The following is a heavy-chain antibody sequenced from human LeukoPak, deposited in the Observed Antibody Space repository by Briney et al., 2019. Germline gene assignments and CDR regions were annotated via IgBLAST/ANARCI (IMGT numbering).Heavy chain of an antibody. Sequence: NKYSADSVKGRFTISRDNSKNTLYLQMNSLRAEDTAVYYCAKETRGYNYGNYYGMDVWGQGTTVTVSS. CDR3: AKETRGYNYGNYYGMDV. CDR2: NK. V-gene: IGHV3-30*02. D-gene: IGHD5-18*01. J-gene: IGHJ6*02.